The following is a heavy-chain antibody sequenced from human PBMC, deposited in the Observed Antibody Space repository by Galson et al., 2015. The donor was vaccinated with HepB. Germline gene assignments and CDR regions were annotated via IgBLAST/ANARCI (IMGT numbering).Heavy chain of an antibody. V-gene: IGHV5-10-1*01. CDR3: ARHSPMYYDSSGANYYYYYYMDV. J-gene: IGHJ6*03. Sequence: QSGAEVKKPGESLRISCKGSGYSFTSYWISWVRQMPGKGLEWMGRIDPSDSYTNYSPSFQGHVTISADKSISTAYLQWSSLKASDTAMYYCARHSPMYYDSSGANYYYYYYMDVWGKGTTVTVSS. CDR2: IDPSDSYT. D-gene: IGHD3-22*01. CDR1: GYSFTSYW.